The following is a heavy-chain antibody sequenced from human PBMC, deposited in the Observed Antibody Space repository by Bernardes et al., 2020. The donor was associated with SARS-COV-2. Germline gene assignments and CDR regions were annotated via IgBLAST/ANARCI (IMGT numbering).Heavy chain of an antibody. V-gene: IGHV3-11*06. CDR3: IKEAREADY. CDR2: MSGSGHDE. J-gene: IGHJ4*02. D-gene: IGHD3-10*01. Sequence: WGSLRLSCAVSGLNINDYYMAWIRQAPGKGLEWISYMSGSGHDETYADSVQGRFTISRDNAKNSVYLQMNSLRVDDTSVYYCIKEAREADYWGRGTLVTVSS. CDR1: GLNINDYY.